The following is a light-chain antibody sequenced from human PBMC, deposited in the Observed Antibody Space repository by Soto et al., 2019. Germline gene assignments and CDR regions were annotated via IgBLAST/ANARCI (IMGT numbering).Light chain of an antibody. CDR1: QSVSSSY. Sequence: EIVLTQSPGTLSLSPGERATLSCRASQSVSSSYLAWYQQKSGQAPRLLIYGTSSRATAIPDRFSGSGSGTDFTLTISRLEPEDFAVYYCQQYGSSSWTFGQGTKV. CDR3: QQYGSSSWT. V-gene: IGKV3-20*01. CDR2: GTS. J-gene: IGKJ1*01.